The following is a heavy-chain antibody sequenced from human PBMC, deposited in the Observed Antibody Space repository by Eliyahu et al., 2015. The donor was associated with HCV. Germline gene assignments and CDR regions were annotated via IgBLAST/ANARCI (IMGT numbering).Heavy chain of an antibody. CDR3: AVLSTIKDFDY. Sequence: QVQLVQSGAEVKKPGASVKVSXXASGXXFTVYYMXWVRQAPGQGLEWMGRINPNSGGTNYAQKFQGRVTMTRDTSISTAYMELSRLRSDDTAAYYCAVLSTIKDFDYWGQGTLVTVSS. V-gene: IGHV1-2*06. J-gene: IGHJ4*02. CDR1: GXXFTVYY. CDR2: INPNSGGT. D-gene: IGHD5/OR15-5a*01.